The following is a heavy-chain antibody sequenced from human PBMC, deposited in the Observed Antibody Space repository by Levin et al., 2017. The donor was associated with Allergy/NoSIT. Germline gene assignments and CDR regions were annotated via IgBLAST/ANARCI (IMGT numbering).Heavy chain of an antibody. D-gene: IGHD5-18*01. CDR3: ARDLSDTAMVRGINWFDP. V-gene: IGHV1-2*02. CDR1: GYTFTGYY. CDR2: INPNSGGT. J-gene: IGHJ5*02. Sequence: GGSLRLSCKASGYTFTGYYMHWVRQAPGQGLEWMGWINPNSGGTNYAQKFQGRVTMTRDTSISTAYMELSRLRSDDTAVYYCARDLSDTAMVRGINWFDPWGQGTLVTVSS.